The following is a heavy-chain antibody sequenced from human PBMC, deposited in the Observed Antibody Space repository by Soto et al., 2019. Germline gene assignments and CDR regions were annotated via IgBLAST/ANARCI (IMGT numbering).Heavy chain of an antibody. CDR3: ARLDRRRSYSNYFDY. D-gene: IGHD4-4*01. CDR2: IYYSGST. CDR1: GGSISSYY. Sequence: PSETLSLTCTVSGGSISSYYWSWIRQPPGKGLEWIGYIYYSGSTNYNPSLKSRVTISVDTSKNQFSLKLSSVTAADTAAYYCARLDRRRSYSNYFDYWGQGTLVTVSS. V-gene: IGHV4-59*08. J-gene: IGHJ4*02.